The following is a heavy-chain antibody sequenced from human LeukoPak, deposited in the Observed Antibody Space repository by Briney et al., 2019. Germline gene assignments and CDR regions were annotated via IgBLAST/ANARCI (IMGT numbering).Heavy chain of an antibody. D-gene: IGHD4-17*01. CDR1: GFTFSTYT. CDR2: ISYSSYYI. J-gene: IGHJ3*02. V-gene: IGHV3-21*04. CDR3: ARATYGDYNDDAFDI. Sequence: PGGSLRLSCAASGFTFSTYTMNWVRQAPGKGLEWVSSISYSSYYIYYADSVKGRFTISRDNAKNSLYLQMNSLRAEDTAVYYCARATYGDYNDDAFDIWGQGTMVTVSS.